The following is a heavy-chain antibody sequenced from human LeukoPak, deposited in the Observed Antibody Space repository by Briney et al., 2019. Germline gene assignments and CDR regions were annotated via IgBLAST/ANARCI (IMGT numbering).Heavy chain of an antibody. V-gene: IGHV4-34*01. CDR3: ARGPGTWYYY. CDR1: GGSFSGYY. CDR2: INNSGST. D-gene: IGHD6-13*01. Sequence: SETLSLTCAVYGGSFSGYYWSWIRQPPGKGLEWIGEINNSGSTNYNPSLKRRVIISIETSKKQFSLKLSPVTAADTALYYCARGPGTWYYYCGQGTLVTVSS. J-gene: IGHJ4*02.